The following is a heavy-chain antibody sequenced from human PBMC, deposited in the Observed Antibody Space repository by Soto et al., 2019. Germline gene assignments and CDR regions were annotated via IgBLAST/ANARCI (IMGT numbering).Heavy chain of an antibody. J-gene: IGHJ5*02. CDR2: IGADNSDT. CDR1: GYTFPTYG. D-gene: IGHD3-3*01. Sequence: QVQLVQSGPEVKKPGGSVKVSRKASGYTFPTYGFSWVRQAPGQGLEWVGWIGADNSDTTYAQKFQGRVTMTIDTSTTTSYMELRSLTTDDTAVDFCARDWRGAEGFDPWCQGTLVTVSS. V-gene: IGHV1-18*04. CDR3: ARDWRGAEGFDP.